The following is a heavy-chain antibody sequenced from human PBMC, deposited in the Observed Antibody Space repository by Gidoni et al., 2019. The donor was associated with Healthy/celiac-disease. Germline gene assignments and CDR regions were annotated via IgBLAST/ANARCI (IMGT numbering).Heavy chain of an antibody. D-gene: IGHD2-2*02. Sequence: EVQLLESGGGLVQPGGSLRLSCAASGVTFSSYAMSWVRQAPGKGLGCVSAIIGSGGSTYYADSLKGRFTISRDNSKNTLYLQMNSLRAEDTAVYYCAKGHIPAAIMVLDYWGQGTLVTVSS. CDR2: IIGSGGST. J-gene: IGHJ4*02. CDR1: GVTFSSYA. V-gene: IGHV3-23*01. CDR3: AKGHIPAAIMVLDY.